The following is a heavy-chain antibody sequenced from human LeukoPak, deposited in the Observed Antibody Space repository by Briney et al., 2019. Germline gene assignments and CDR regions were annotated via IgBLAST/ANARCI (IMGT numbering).Heavy chain of an antibody. D-gene: IGHD6-19*01. J-gene: IGHJ4*01. Sequence: PGGSLRLSCAASGFTFSSYAMSWVRQAPGKGLEWVSAISGSGGSTYYADSVKGRFTISRDNSKNTLYPQMNSLRAEDTAVYYCATDVRSSPLGFWGHGTLVTVSS. CDR2: ISGSGGST. CDR1: GFTFSSYA. CDR3: ATDVRSSPLGF. V-gene: IGHV3-23*01.